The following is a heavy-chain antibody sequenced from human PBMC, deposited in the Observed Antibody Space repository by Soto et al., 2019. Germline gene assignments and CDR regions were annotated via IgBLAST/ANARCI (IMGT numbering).Heavy chain of an antibody. CDR2: IYYSGST. CDR3: ARQPHSSVADY. V-gene: IGHV4-39*01. J-gene: IGHJ4*02. D-gene: IGHD5-12*01. Sequence: SETLSLTCTVSGGSINTITYYWGWIRQPPGKGLEWIGYIYYSGSTYYNPSLKSRVTISVDTSKNQFSLKLSSVTAADTAVYYCARQPHSSVADYWGQGTLVTVSS. CDR1: GGSINTITYY.